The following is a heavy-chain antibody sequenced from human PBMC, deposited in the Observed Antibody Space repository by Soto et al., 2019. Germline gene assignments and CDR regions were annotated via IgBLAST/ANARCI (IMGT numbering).Heavy chain of an antibody. D-gene: IGHD3-9*01. J-gene: IGHJ6*02. Sequence: PSETLSLTCTVSGGSISSSSYSWSWIRQPPGKGLEWIGYIYHSGSTYYNPSLKSRVTISVDRSKNQFSLKLSSVTAADTAVYYCARSLPYDILTGYQFRMDVWGQGTTVTVSS. CDR2: IYHSGST. CDR3: ARSLPYDILTGYQFRMDV. CDR1: GGSISSSSYS. V-gene: IGHV4-30-2*01.